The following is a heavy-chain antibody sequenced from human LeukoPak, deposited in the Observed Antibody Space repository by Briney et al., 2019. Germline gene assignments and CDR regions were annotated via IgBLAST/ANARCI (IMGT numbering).Heavy chain of an antibody. CDR2: IYTGGRT. CDR1: GGSISSGSYY. CDR3: ARDGEYRGSGSFALYYFDY. J-gene: IGHJ4*02. V-gene: IGHV4-61*02. Sequence: KASETLSLTCTVSGGSISSGSYYWSWIRQPAGKGLEWIGRIYTGGRTHYNPSLSSRVTTSVDTAKNQFSLKLSSVTAADTAVYYCARDGEYRGSGSFALYYFDYWGQGTLVTVSS. D-gene: IGHD3-10*01.